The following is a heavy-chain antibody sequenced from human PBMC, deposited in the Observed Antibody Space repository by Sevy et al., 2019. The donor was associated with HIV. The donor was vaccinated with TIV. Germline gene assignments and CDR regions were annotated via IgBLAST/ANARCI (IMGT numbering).Heavy chain of an antibody. Sequence: GGSLRLSCAASGFTFSSYAMHWVRQAPGKGLEWVAVISYDGSNKYYADSVKGRFTISRDNSKNTLYLQMNSLRAEDTAVYYCARVTRALRWPQAMDYWGQGTLVTVSS. J-gene: IGHJ4*02. V-gene: IGHV3-30-3*01. CDR2: ISYDGSNK. CDR1: GFTFSSYA. CDR3: ARVTRALRWPQAMDY.